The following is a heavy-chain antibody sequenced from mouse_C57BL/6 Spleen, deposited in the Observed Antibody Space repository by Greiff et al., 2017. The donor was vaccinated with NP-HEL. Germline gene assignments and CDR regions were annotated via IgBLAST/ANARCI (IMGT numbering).Heavy chain of an antibody. Sequence: QVQLQQSGAELVRPGTSVKVSCKASGYAFTNYLIEWVKQRPGQGLEWIGVINPGSGGTNYNEKFKGKATLTADKSSSTAYMQLSSLTSEDSAVYFCARRVSYAMDYWGQGTSVTVSS. D-gene: IGHD6-2*01. J-gene: IGHJ4*01. CDR2: INPGSGGT. CDR1: GYAFTNYL. V-gene: IGHV1-54*01. CDR3: ARRVSYAMDY.